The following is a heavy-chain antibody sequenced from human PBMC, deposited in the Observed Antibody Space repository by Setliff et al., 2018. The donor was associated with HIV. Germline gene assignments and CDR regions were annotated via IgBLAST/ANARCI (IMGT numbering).Heavy chain of an antibody. CDR2: INHSGST. CDR3: ARDRDYGGNRDAFDI. CDR1: GGSFSGYY. V-gene: IGHV4-34*01. Sequence: PSETLSLTCAVYGGSFSGYYWSWIRQPPGKGLEWIGEINHSGSTNYNPSLKSRVTISVDTSKKQFSLKLSSVTAADTAVYYCARDRDYGGNRDAFDIWGQGIMVTVSS. J-gene: IGHJ3*02. D-gene: IGHD4-17*01.